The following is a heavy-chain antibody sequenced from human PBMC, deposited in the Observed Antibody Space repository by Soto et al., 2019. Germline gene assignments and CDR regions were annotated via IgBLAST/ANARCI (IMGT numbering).Heavy chain of an antibody. CDR1: GFTFSSYA. Sequence: GGSLRLSCAASGFTFSSYAMSWVRQAPGKGLEWVSAISGSGGSTYYADSVKGRFTISRDNSKNTLYLQMNSLRAEDTAVYYCAKDRGGSSTSLYDFDYWGQGTLVTVSS. CDR3: AKDRGGSSTSLYDFDY. D-gene: IGHD2-2*01. V-gene: IGHV3-23*01. CDR2: ISGSGGST. J-gene: IGHJ4*02.